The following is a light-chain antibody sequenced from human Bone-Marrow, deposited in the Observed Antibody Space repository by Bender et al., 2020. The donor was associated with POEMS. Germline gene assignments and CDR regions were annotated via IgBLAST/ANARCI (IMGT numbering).Light chain of an antibody. CDR3: QTYDSRNLVV. J-gene: IGLJ2*01. V-gene: IGLV2-11*01. CDR1: TSDVGGYNY. Sequence: QSALTQPRSVSGSPGQSITISCTGTTSDVGGYNYVSWYQQHPGKVPKLMIYDVSNRPSGVPDRFSGSIDISSKSASLTISGLQTEDEADYYCQTYDSRNLVVFGGGTKLTVL. CDR2: DVS.